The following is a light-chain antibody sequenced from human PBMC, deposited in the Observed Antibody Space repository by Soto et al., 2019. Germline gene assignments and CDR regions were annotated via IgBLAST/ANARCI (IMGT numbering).Light chain of an antibody. CDR2: GAS. V-gene: IGKV3-15*01. J-gene: IGKJ1*01. Sequence: MVMTQSAATLSLSPGKRPTLSCRASQSVSTDLAWYQQKPCQAPRLLIYGASTRATGIPAGFSGSGSGTDFTPTISSLQSEDFAVYYCQQYNIWPRWTFGQGTKVDIK. CDR1: QSVSTD. CDR3: QQYNIWPRWT.